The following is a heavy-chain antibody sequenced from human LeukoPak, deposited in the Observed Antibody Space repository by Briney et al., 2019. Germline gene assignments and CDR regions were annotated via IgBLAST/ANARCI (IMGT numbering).Heavy chain of an antibody. V-gene: IGHV3-7*01. CDR3: ARVIGYCSGGSCYVGY. D-gene: IGHD2-15*01. CDR2: IKQDGSEK. Sequence: PGGSLRLSCAASGFPFSSYWMSWVRRAPGKGLEWVANIKQDGSEKYYVDSVKGRFTISRDNAKNSLYLQMNSLRAEDTAVYYCARVIGYCSGGSCYVGYWGQGTLVTVSS. CDR1: GFPFSSYW. J-gene: IGHJ4*02.